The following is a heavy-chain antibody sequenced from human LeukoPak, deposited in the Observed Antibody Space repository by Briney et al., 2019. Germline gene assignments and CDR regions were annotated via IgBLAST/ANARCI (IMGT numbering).Heavy chain of an antibody. V-gene: IGHV4-34*01. D-gene: IGHD5-18*01. CDR1: GGSFSGYY. CDR2: ISHSGST. J-gene: IGHJ6*02. Sequence: SETLSLTCAVYGGSFSGYYWSWIRQPPGKGLEWIGEISHSGSTNYNPSLKSRVTISVDTSKNQFSLNLNSVTAADTAVYHCARGLVTANYAMDVWGQGTTVTVSS. CDR3: ARGLVTANYAMDV.